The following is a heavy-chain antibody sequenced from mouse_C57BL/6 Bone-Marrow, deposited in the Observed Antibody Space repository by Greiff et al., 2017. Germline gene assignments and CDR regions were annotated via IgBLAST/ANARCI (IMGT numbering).Heavy chain of an antibody. V-gene: IGHV1-42*01. CDR2: INPSTGGT. Sequence: EVQLQQSGPELVKPGASVKISCKASGYSFTGYYMHWVKQSPEKSLEWIGEINPSTGGTTYNQKFKAKATLTVDKSSPTADMQLKSLTSEDSAVYYCAKSQYYYAMDYWGQGNSVTVSS. CDR1: GYSFTGYY. CDR3: AKSQYYYAMDY. J-gene: IGHJ4*01. D-gene: IGHD6-1*01.